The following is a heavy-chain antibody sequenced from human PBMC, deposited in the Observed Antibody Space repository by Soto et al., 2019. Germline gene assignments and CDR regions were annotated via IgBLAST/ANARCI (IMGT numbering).Heavy chain of an antibody. D-gene: IGHD2-15*01. CDR2: TSWDGGSS. CDR1: RVTFDDYT. CDR3: AKDIGADAYDYYGMDV. V-gene: IGHV3-43*01. J-gene: IGHJ6*02. Sequence: PGGSQGLFCAASRVTFDDYTMHWVRHAPGKGLEWCSPTSWDGGSSYYAASVKGRVTISRDNRKNSLYLQMNSLRTEDTALYYCAKDIGADAYDYYGMDVWGQGTTVTVSS.